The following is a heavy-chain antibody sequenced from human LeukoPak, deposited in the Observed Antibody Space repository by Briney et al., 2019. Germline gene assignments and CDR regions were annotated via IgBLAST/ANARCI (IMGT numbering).Heavy chain of an antibody. V-gene: IGHV4-34*01. J-gene: IGHJ5*02. CDR2: INHSGST. D-gene: IGHD4-17*01. CDR3: ARKDGDYEPSHLWFDP. CDR1: GGSFSGYY. Sequence: PSETLSLTCAVYGGSFSGYYWSWIRQPPGKGLEWIGEINHSGSTNYNPSLKSRVTISVDTSKNQFSLKLSSVTAADTVVYYCARKDGDYEPSHLWFDPWGQGTLVTVSS.